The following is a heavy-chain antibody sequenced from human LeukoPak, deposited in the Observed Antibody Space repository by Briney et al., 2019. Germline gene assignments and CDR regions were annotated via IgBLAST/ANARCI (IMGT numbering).Heavy chain of an antibody. J-gene: IGHJ4*02. Sequence: GGSLRLSCAASGSTFSSYSINWVRQAPGKGLQWVSYINGGGSNIYYGDSVKGRFTISRDSAKNSVYLQTNSLRAEDTAVYYCAREGGHDYWGQGTLVTVSS. CDR3: AREGGHDY. D-gene: IGHD2-15*01. CDR1: GSTFSSYS. CDR2: INGGGSNI. V-gene: IGHV3-48*01.